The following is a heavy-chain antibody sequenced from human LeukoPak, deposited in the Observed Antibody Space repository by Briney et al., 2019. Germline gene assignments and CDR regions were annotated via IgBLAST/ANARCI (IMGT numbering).Heavy chain of an antibody. CDR1: GGSITNYY. J-gene: IGHJ5*02. CDR2: IYYSGTT. D-gene: IGHD4-17*01. CDR3: VRSRSGTYGWFDP. Sequence: SETLSLTCTVSGGSITNYYWSWIPQPPGKGLEWIGYIYYSGTTNYNPSLKSRVTISVDTSENQFSLKVNSVTAADTAVYYCVRSRSGTYGWFDPWGQGTLVTVSS. V-gene: IGHV4-59*01.